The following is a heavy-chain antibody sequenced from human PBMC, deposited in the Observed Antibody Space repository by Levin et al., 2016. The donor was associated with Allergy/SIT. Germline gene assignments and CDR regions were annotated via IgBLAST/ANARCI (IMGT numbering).Heavy chain of an antibody. D-gene: IGHD4-11*01. CDR3: ARLAKYSNYDY. CDR2: ISYDGSNK. J-gene: IGHJ4*02. V-gene: IGHV3-30-3*01. Sequence: WIRQPPGKGLEWVAVISYDGSNKYYADSVKGRFTISRDNSKNTLYLQMNSLRAEDTAVYYCARLAKYSNYDYWGQGTLVTVSS.